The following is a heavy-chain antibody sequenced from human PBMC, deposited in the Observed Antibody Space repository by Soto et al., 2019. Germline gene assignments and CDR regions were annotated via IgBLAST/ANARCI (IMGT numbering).Heavy chain of an antibody. CDR3: AREGFWSGDVDY. D-gene: IGHD3-3*01. Sequence: SETLSLTCSVSGGSISSGGYYWSWIRQHPGKGLEWIGYIYYSGSTYYNPSLKSRVTISVDTSKNQFSLKLSSVTAADTAVYYCAREGFWSGDVDYWGQGTLVTVS. V-gene: IGHV4-31*03. J-gene: IGHJ4*02. CDR1: GGSISSGGYY. CDR2: IYYSGST.